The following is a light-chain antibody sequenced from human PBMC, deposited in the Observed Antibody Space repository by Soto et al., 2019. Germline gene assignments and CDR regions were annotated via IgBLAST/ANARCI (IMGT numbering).Light chain of an antibody. Sequence: DVQMTQSPPSLSASVGDRVTITCRASQTIDRSLNWYQQKPGKAPKLLIYDASNLQSGVPSRFSGSGSGPDFTLTISRLQPDDFATYYCQQSQSLPFTFGPGTKVDIK. V-gene: IGKV1-39*01. CDR2: DAS. CDR3: QQSQSLPFT. J-gene: IGKJ3*01. CDR1: QTIDRS.